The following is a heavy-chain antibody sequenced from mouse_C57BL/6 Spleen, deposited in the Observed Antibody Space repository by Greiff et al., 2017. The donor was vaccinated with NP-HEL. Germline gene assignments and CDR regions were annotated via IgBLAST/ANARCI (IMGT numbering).Heavy chain of an antibody. V-gene: IGHV1-55*01. D-gene: IGHD1-1*01. J-gene: IGHJ1*03. Sequence: VQLQQSGAELVKPGASVKMSCKASGYTFTSYWITWVKQRPGQGLEWIGDIYPGSGSTNYNEKFKSKATLTVDTSSSTAYMQLSSLTSVDSAVYYWARSEWVYSWYFDVWGTGTTVTVSS. CDR2: IYPGSGST. CDR1: GYTFTSYW. CDR3: ARSEWVYSWYFDV.